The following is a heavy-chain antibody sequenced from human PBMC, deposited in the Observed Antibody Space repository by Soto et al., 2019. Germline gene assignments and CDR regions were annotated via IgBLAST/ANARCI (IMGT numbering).Heavy chain of an antibody. CDR1: GGTFSSYA. J-gene: IGHJ5*02. V-gene: IGHV1-69*13. CDR2: IIPIFGTA. D-gene: IGHD2-15*01. CDR3: ARVKPGVVFLSWWFDP. Sequence: VASVKVSCKASGGTFSSYAISWVRQAPGQGLEWMGGIIPIFGTANYAQKFQGRVTITADESTSTAYMELSSLRSEDTAVYYCARVKPGVVFLSWWFDPWGQGTLVTVSS.